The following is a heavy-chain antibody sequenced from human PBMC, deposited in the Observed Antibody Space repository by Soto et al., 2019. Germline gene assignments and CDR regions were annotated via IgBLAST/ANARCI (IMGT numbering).Heavy chain of an antibody. Sequence: QVQLVESGGGVVQPGRYLRLSCAASGFTVSSYAMHWVRQDPGKGREWVAVISYDGSNKYYADSVKGRFTISRDNSKKSLYLQIKRLRAEDTAVYYCARDHRTITIFWQGSSAVDIWGQGTMVTVSS. V-gene: IGHV3-30-3*01. CDR2: ISYDGSNK. CDR1: GFTVSSYA. CDR3: ARDHRTITIFWQGSSAVDI. J-gene: IGHJ3*02. D-gene: IGHD3-9*01.